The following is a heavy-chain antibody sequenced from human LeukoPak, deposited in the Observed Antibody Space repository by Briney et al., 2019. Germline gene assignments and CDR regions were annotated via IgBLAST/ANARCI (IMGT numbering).Heavy chain of an antibody. D-gene: IGHD3-9*01. CDR3: ARASGQAYYDILTGYAH. J-gene: IGHJ4*02. V-gene: IGHV1-69*01. Sequence: SVKVSCKASGGTFSSYAISWLRQAPGQGLEWMGGIIPIFGTANYAQKFQGRVTITADESTSSAYMELSSLRSEDTAVYYCARASGQAYYDILTGYAHWGQGTLVTVSS. CDR2: IIPIFGTA. CDR1: GGTFSSYA.